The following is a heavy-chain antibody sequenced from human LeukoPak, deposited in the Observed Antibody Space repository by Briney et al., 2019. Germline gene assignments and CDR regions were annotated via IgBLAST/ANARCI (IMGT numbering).Heavy chain of an antibody. CDR3: AKGYNRRYSSSWYYFDY. D-gene: IGHD6-13*01. CDR1: GFTFSSYA. CDR2: ISGSGGST. V-gene: IGHV3-23*01. J-gene: IGHJ4*02. Sequence: GGSLRLSCAASGFTFSSYAMSWVRQAPGKGLEWVSAISGSGGSTYYADSVKGRFTISRDNSKNTLYLQVNSLRAEDTAVYYCAKGYNRRYSSSWYYFDYWGQGTLVTVSS.